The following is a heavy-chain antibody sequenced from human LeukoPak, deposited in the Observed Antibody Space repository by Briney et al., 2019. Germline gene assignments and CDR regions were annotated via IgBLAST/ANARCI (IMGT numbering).Heavy chain of an antibody. D-gene: IGHD6-13*01. J-gene: IGHJ4*02. V-gene: IGHV4-4*07. CDR1: GGSISSYY. CDR2: IYTSGST. CDR3: ARVAAAGTAPDY. Sequence: SETLSLTCTVSGGSISSYYWGWIRQPAGKGLEWIGRIYTSGSTNYNPSLKSRVTISVDKSKNQFSLKLSSVTAADTAVYYCARVAAAGTAPDYWGQGTLVTVSS.